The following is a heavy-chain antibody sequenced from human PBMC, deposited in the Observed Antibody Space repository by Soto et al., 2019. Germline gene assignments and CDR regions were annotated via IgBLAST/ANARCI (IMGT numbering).Heavy chain of an antibody. CDR1: GDSVSSNSAA. CDR2: TYYRSKWYN. J-gene: IGHJ5*02. Sequence: SQTLSLTCAISGDSVSSNSAAWNWIRQSPSRGLEWLGRTYYRSKWYNDYAVSVKSRITINPDTSKNQFSLQLNSVTPEDAAVYYCARESNPYYDFWGAWFDPWGQGTLVTVPQ. CDR3: ARESNPYYDFWGAWFDP. D-gene: IGHD3-3*01. V-gene: IGHV6-1*01.